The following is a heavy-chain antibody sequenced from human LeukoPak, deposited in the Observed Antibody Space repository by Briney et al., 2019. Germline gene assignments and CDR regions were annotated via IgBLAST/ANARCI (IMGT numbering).Heavy chain of an antibody. Sequence: GGSLRLSCATFGVASSDYWLTWVRQVPGKGLEWVANINREGNEKYYVDSVKGRFTISRDNAKNSVDLQMDSLRVEDTAVYYCARVGTWELQRVFDFWGQGTLVTVSS. CDR2: INREGNEK. CDR3: ARVGTWELQRVFDF. V-gene: IGHV3-7*01. D-gene: IGHD1-26*01. J-gene: IGHJ4*02. CDR1: GVASSDYW.